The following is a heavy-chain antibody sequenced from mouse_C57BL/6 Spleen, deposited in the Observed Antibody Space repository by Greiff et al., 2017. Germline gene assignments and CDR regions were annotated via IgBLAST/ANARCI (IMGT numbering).Heavy chain of an antibody. CDR1: GYTFTSYW. Sequence: QVQLQQSGAELVRPGSSVKLSCKASGYTFTSYWMHWVKQRPIQGLEWIGNIDPSDSETHYNQKFKDKATLTVDKSSSTAYMQLSSLTSEDSAVYYCARIYDGYYGYFDYWGQGTTLTVSS. J-gene: IGHJ2*01. CDR3: ARIYDGYYGYFDY. V-gene: IGHV1-52*01. D-gene: IGHD2-3*01. CDR2: IDPSDSET.